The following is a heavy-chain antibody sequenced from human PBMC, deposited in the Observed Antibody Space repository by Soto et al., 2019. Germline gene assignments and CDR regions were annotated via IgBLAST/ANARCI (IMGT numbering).Heavy chain of an antibody. D-gene: IGHD4-17*01. J-gene: IGHJ3*02. CDR1: GGSISSATYY. CDR3: ARGLLDYGDYDAFDI. Sequence: SETLSLTCTVSGGSISSATYYWSWIRQHPGKGLEWIGYIYYSGSTYYNPSLKSRVTISVDTSKNQFSLKLSSVTAADTAVYYCARGLLDYGDYDAFDIWGQGTMVT. V-gene: IGHV4-31*03. CDR2: IYYSGST.